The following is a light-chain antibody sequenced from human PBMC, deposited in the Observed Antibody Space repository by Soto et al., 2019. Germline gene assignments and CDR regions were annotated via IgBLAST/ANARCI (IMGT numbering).Light chain of an antibody. V-gene: IGKV1-9*01. CDR3: QQFKSYPST. Sequence: DSQMTESPSTLPASVGDRVTFPCRSSQGIISDLAWYQQNPGKAPKLLIYAASTLQNGVPSTLSGSGSGTEFTLTISSLQPEDYGTYYCQQFKSYPSTFGQGTRLDI. J-gene: IGKJ5*01. CDR1: QGIISD. CDR2: AAS.